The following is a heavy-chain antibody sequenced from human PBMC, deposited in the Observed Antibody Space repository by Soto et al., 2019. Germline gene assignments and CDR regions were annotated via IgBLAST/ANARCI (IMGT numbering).Heavy chain of an antibody. J-gene: IGHJ4*02. D-gene: IGHD6-19*01. Sequence: QVQLQESGPGLVKPSGTLSLTCAVSGGSISSSNWWSWVRQPPGKGLEWIGEIYHSGSTNYNPSPKRRVTIAVDKTKNQFSLKRSAGTGADTAVYYCARVLIAVAGTVRSYWGQGPLVTVSS. V-gene: IGHV4-4*02. CDR3: ARVLIAVAGTVRSY. CDR1: GGSISSSNW. CDR2: IYHSGST.